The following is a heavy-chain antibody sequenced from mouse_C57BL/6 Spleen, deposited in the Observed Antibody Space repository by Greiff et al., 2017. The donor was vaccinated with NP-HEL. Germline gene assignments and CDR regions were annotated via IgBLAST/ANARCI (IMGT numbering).Heavy chain of an antibody. J-gene: IGHJ1*03. Sequence: EVQLQQSGPELVKPGASVKISCKASGYTFTDYYMNWVKQSHGKSLEWIGDINPNNGGTSYNQKFKGKATLTVDKSSSTAYMELRSLTSEDSAVYYCARRSSSAVYWYFDVWGTGTTVTVSS. CDR3: ARRSSSAVYWYFDV. CDR1: GYTFTDYY. CDR2: INPNNGGT. V-gene: IGHV1-26*01. D-gene: IGHD1-1*01.